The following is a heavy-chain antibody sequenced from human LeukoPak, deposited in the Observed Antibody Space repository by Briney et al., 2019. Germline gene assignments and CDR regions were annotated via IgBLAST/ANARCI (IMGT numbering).Heavy chain of an antibody. V-gene: IGHV3-48*03. CDR3: ARDGIWSGYYKQGAFDI. CDR1: GFTFSSYE. J-gene: IGHJ3*02. Sequence: GGSLRLSCAASGFTFSSYEMNWVRQAPGKGLEWVSYISGSGSTIYYADSVKGRFTISRDNAKNSLYLQMNSLRAEDTAVYYCARDGIWSGYYKQGAFDIWGQGTMVTVSS. CDR2: ISGSGSTI. D-gene: IGHD3-3*01.